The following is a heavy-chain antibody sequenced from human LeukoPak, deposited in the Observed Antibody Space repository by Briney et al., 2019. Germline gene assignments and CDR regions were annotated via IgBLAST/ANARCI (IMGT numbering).Heavy chain of an antibody. CDR1: GFTFSSYA. CDR3: AKDRDGYNPSNFDY. J-gene: IGHJ4*02. D-gene: IGHD5-24*01. V-gene: IGHV3-23*01. CDR2: ISASGGTA. Sequence: GGSLRLSXAASGFTFSSYAMTWVRQAPGEGLEWVSTISASGGTAYYVDSVKGRFTISRDNSDNILYLQMSGLRAEDTAVYYCAKDRDGYNPSNFDYWGQGTLVTVSS.